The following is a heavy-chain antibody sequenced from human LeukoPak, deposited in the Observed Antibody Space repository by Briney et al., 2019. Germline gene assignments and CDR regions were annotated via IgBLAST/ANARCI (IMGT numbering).Heavy chain of an antibody. V-gene: IGHV3-53*01. CDR3: VRTQPRSRLLDR. CDR1: ELSVSDNY. CDR2: LYSGGNT. Sequence: PGGSLRLSCAASELSVSDNYMSWVRQAPGKGLEWVSILYSGGNTYYTDSVKGRFTISRDTSKNTLYLQMNSLRADDTAVYYCVRTQPRSRLLDRWGQGTLVTVPS. D-gene: IGHD1-26*01. J-gene: IGHJ5*02.